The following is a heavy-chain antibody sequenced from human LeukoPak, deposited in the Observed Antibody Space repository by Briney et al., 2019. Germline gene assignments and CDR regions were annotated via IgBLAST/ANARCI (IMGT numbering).Heavy chain of an antibody. D-gene: IGHD4-11*01. J-gene: IGHJ6*02. V-gene: IGHV3-30*03. CDR1: GFTFSSYG. CDR2: ISYDGSNK. Sequence: GRSLRPSCAASGFTFSSYGMHWVRQAPGKGLEWVAVISYDGSNKYYADSVKGRFTISRDNSKNTLYLQMNSLRAEDTAVYYCARPLQRYYYYGMDVWGQGTTVTVSS. CDR3: ARPLQRYYYYGMDV.